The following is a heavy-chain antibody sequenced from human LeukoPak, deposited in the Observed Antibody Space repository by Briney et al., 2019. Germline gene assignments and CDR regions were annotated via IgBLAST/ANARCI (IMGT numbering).Heavy chain of an antibody. D-gene: IGHD1-7*01. Sequence: ASVKVSCKASGYTFTGYYMHWVRQAPGQGLEWMGWINPNSGGTNYAQKFQGRVTMTRDTSISTAYMELSRLRSDDTAVYYGARDGGSITGTPGAFDIWGQGTMVTVSS. CDR3: ARDGGSITGTPGAFDI. V-gene: IGHV1-2*02. J-gene: IGHJ3*02. CDR2: INPNSGGT. CDR1: GYTFTGYY.